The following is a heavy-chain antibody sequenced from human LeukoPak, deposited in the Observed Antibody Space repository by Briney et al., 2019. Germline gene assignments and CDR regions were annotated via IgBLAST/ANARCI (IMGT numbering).Heavy chain of an antibody. CDR3: AREGIYCVNGVCYLDY. Sequence: GGSLRLSCAASGFKFDDYGMSWVRQAPGKGLEWVSGISWNGGNTGYADSVKGRFTISKDNAKNSLFLQVNSLRADDTAFYYCAREGIYCVNGVCYLDYWGQGTLVTVSS. D-gene: IGHD2-8*01. V-gene: IGHV3-20*04. J-gene: IGHJ4*02. CDR1: GFKFDDYG. CDR2: ISWNGGNT.